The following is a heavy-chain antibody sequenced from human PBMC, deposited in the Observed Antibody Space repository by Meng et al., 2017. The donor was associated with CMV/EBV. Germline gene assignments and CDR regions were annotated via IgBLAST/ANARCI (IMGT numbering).Heavy chain of an antibody. CDR3: ARDRYDILTGYYTGGDYYGMDV. V-gene: IGHV1-18*03. D-gene: IGHD3-9*01. Sequence: ASVKVSCKASGYTFTSYGISWVRQAPGQGLEWMGWISAYNGNTNYAQKLQGRVTMTTDTSTSTAYMELRSLRSDDMAVYYCARDRYDILTGYYTGGDYYGMDVWGQGTTVTVSS. CDR1: GYTFTSYG. J-gene: IGHJ6*02. CDR2: ISAYNGNT.